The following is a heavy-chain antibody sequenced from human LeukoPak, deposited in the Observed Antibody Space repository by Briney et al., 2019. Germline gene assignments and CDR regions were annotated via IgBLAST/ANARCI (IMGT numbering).Heavy chain of an antibody. D-gene: IGHD2-2*01. Sequence: GGSLRLSCAASGFTFSSYGMHWVRQAPGKGLEWVAFIRYDGSNKYYADSVKGRFTISRDNSKNTLHLQMNSLRAEDTAVYYCAKIDQPPSQHWGQGTLVTVSS. CDR3: AKIDQPPSQH. CDR2: IRYDGSNK. CDR1: GFTFSSYG. J-gene: IGHJ1*01. V-gene: IGHV3-30*02.